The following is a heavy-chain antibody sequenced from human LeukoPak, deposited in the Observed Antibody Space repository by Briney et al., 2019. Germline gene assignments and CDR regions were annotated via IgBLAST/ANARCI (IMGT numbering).Heavy chain of an antibody. CDR3: ARDQTNDYLGNWFDP. Sequence: GRSLRLSCAASGFTFSSYGMHWVRQAPGKGLAWVAVIWYDGSNKYYADSVKGRFTISRDNSKNTLYLQMNSLRAEDTAVYYCARDQTNDYLGNWFDPWGQGTLVTVSS. V-gene: IGHV3-33*01. J-gene: IGHJ5*02. CDR1: GFTFSSYG. D-gene: IGHD7-27*01. CDR2: IWYDGSNK.